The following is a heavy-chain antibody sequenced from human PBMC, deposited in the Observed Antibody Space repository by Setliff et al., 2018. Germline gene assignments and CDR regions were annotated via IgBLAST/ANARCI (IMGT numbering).Heavy chain of an antibody. CDR3: ARASHSYGSPNWFDP. Sequence: SETLSLTCNVSGDFISSGGYTWNWIRQHPEMGLEWIGYTFYNGNTFYNPSLQSRVTISVDTSKNQFSLKLTSLNAADSAVYYCARASHSYGSPNWFDPWGPGTLVTVSS. CDR1: GDFISSGGYT. J-gene: IGHJ5*02. D-gene: IGHD3-22*01. V-gene: IGHV4-31*03. CDR2: TFYNGNT.